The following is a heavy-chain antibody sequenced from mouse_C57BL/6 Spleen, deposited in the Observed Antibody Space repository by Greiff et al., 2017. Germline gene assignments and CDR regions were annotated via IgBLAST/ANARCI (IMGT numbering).Heavy chain of an antibody. J-gene: IGHJ3*01. CDR2: INPNNGGT. CDR3: ARGGSVYYDYDDWFAY. CDR1: GYTFTDYN. D-gene: IGHD2-4*01. Sequence: VQLQQSGPELVKPGASVKIPCKASGYTFTDYNMDWVKQSHGKSLEWIGDINPNNGGTIYNQKFKGKATLTVDKSSSTAYMELRSLTSEDTAVYYCARGGSVYYDYDDWFAYWGQGTLVTVSA. V-gene: IGHV1-18*01.